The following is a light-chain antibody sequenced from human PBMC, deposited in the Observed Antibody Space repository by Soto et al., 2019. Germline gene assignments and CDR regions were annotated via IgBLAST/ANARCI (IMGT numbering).Light chain of an antibody. CDR3: QEYNTYRT. CDR2: DAS. Sequence: DIQMTQSPSTLSASVGEIVTITCRASQSISIWLAWYQQKPGKAPQLLIYDASNLKSGVPPRFSGGGSGTEFTLTISSLQPDDCATYYCQEYNTYRTFGQGTKV. V-gene: IGKV1-5*01. J-gene: IGKJ1*01. CDR1: QSISIW.